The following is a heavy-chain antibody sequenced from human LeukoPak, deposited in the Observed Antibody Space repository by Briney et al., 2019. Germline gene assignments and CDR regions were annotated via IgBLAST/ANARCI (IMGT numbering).Heavy chain of an antibody. D-gene: IGHD3-22*01. J-gene: IGHJ4*01. CDR2: SDGGGSST. CDR3: ARGPGSSGGAYVGDY. Sequence: GGSLRLSCAASGFTFSNYAMSWVRQAPGKGLVWVSRSDGGGSSTSYADSVKGRFSISRDNAKSTLYLQMNSLRAEDTAVYYCARGPGSSGGAYVGDYWGHGTLVTVSS. V-gene: IGHV3-74*01. CDR1: GFTFSNYA.